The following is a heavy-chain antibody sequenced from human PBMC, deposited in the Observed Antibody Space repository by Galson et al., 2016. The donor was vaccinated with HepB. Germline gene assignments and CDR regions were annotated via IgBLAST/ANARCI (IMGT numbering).Heavy chain of an antibody. V-gene: IGHV3-21*04. J-gene: IGHJ4*02. CDR1: RFTFSTYR. Sequence: SLRLSCAASRFTFSTYRMSWVRQALGKGLEWLSCINSDSDYIKYADSVKGRFTISRDNAKNTLYLQMNSLRAEDTAVYYCARTLKGGYSWWGQGTLVTVSS. CDR2: INSDSDYI. D-gene: IGHD2-15*01. CDR3: ARTLKGGYSW.